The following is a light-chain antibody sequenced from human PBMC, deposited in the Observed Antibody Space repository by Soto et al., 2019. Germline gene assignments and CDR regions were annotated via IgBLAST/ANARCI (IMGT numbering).Light chain of an antibody. CDR3: QQRASWVT. V-gene: IGKV3-11*01. CDR1: QSVSSY. Sequence: EIVLTQSPGTLSLSPGERATLSCRASQSVSSYLAWFQQKPGQAPRLLIYDASIRATGIPARFSGSGSETDFTLTISSLEPEDFAVYYCQQRASWVTFGQGTRLEIK. CDR2: DAS. J-gene: IGKJ5*01.